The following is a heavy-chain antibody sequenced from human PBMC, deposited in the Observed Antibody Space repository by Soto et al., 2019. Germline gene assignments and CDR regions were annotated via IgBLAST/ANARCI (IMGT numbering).Heavy chain of an antibody. D-gene: IGHD3-3*01. CDR1: GFTFSSYA. J-gene: IGHJ3*02. CDR2: ISGSGGST. CDR3: AKDILLYHYDLWSGYNDAFDI. V-gene: IGHV3-23*01. Sequence: GGSLRLSCAASGFTFSSYAMSWVRQAPGKGLEWVSAISGSGGSTYYADSVKGRFTISRDNSKNTLYLQMNSLTAEDTGVYYCAKDILLYHYDLWSGYNDAFDIWSQGKMV.